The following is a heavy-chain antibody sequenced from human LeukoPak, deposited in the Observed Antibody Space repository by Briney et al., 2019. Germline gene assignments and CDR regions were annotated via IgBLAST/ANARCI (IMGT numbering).Heavy chain of an antibody. V-gene: IGHV3-30*18. Sequence: GILRLSCAASGFTFCGYAMHWVRQAPGEGQERGAVISNAGSNKYYADSVKGRFTISRDNSKNTLDLQMNSLRAEDKAVYYCAKDKDFDWLLDHWGQGTLVTVSS. J-gene: IGHJ4*02. CDR2: ISNAGSNK. CDR1: GFTFCGYA. D-gene: IGHD3-9*01. CDR3: AKDKDFDWLLDH.